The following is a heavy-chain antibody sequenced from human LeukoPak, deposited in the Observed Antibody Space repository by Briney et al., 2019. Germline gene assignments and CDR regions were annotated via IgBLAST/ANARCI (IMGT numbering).Heavy chain of an antibody. CDR3: ARVGYNWNGPSGFDY. Sequence: PGGSLRLSCAASGFTLSSYSMNWVRQAPGKGLEWVSSISSSSSYIYYADSVKGRFTISRDNAKNSLYLQMNSLRAEDTAVYYCARVGYNWNGPSGFDYWGQGTLVTVSS. J-gene: IGHJ4*02. V-gene: IGHV3-21*01. CDR1: GFTLSSYS. CDR2: ISSSSSYI. D-gene: IGHD1-1*01.